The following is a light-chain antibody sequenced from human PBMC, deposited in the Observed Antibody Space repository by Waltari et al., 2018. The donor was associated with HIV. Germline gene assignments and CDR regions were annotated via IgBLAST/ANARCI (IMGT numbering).Light chain of an antibody. V-gene: IGLV3-1*01. CDR1: KLENKY. J-gene: IGLJ1*01. Sequence: SYELTQPPSVSVSPGQTASITCSGHKLENKYACWYQQKPGQSPVLVIYLDKKRPSGIPERFAGTTSGNTATLTICGTQAMDEADYYCQTWDSNTYVFGPGTKVTVL. CDR3: QTWDSNTYV. CDR2: LDK.